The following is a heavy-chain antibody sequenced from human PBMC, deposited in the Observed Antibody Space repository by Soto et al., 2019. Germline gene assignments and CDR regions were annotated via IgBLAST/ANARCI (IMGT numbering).Heavy chain of an antibody. J-gene: IGHJ3*02. CDR3: AKKYRAYNWNDGDAFDI. CDR1: GFTFSSYG. D-gene: IGHD1-20*01. CDR2: ISYDGSNK. Sequence: GGSLRLSCAASGFTFSSYGMHWVRQAPGKGLEWVAVISYDGSNKYYADSVKGRFTISRDNSKNTLYLQMNSLRAEDTAVYYCAKKYRAYNWNDGDAFDIWGQGTMVTVSS. V-gene: IGHV3-30*18.